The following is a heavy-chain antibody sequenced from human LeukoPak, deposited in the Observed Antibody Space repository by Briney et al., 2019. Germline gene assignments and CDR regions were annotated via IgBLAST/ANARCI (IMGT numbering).Heavy chain of an antibody. CDR1: GFTFSDYY. CDR3: ARGVSISSSWYNDI. D-gene: IGHD6-13*01. Sequence: PGGSPRLSCAASGFTFSDYYMSWIRQAPGKGLEWVSYISRSGSSIYYEDSVKGRFTISRDNAKNSLYLQMNSLRAEDTAVYYCARGVSISSSWYNDIWGQGTMVTVS. J-gene: IGHJ3*02. V-gene: IGHV3-11*01. CDR2: ISRSGSSI.